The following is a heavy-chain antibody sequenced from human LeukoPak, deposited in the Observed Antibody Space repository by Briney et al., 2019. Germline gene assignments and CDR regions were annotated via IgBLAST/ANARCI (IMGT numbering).Heavy chain of an antibody. V-gene: IGHV3-7*01. CDR2: IKQDGSEK. CDR1: GFTFSSYW. CDR3: ARDPESGSYSDY. D-gene: IGHD1-26*01. J-gene: IGHJ4*02. Sequence: GESLRLSCAASGFTFSSYWMNCVRQAPGKDPEWVANIKQDGSEKYYVDSVKGRFTISRDNAKYSLYLQMNSLRAEDTAVYYCARDPESGSYSDYWGQATLVTVSS.